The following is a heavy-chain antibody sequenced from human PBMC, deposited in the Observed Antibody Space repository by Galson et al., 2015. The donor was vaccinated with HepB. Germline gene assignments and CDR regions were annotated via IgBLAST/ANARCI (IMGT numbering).Heavy chain of an antibody. CDR1: GYNLTNYW. J-gene: IGHJ4*02. CDR3: ARREVSGGVDY. Sequence: QSGAEVKKPGESLKISCKGSGYNLTNYWIGWVRQMPGKGLEYMAIIYPGDSDTRYSPSFQGQVTISADKSTGTAYLQWSSLRASDTATYYCARREVSGGVDYWGQGTLVTVS. D-gene: IGHD6-19*01. CDR2: IYPGDSDT. V-gene: IGHV5-51*01.